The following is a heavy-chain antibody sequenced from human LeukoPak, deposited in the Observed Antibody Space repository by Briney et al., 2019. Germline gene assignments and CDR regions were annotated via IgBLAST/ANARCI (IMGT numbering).Heavy chain of an antibody. V-gene: IGHV1-2*02. CDR2: INPNSGGT. CDR3: ARVRRIYHSFDY. CDR1: GYTFTGYY. Sequence: ASVKVSCKASGYTFTGYYMHWVRQAPGQGLEWMGWINPNSGGTDYAQKFQGRVTMTRDTSISTAYMELSRLRSDDTAVYYCARVRRIYHSFDYWGQGTLVTVSS. J-gene: IGHJ4*02.